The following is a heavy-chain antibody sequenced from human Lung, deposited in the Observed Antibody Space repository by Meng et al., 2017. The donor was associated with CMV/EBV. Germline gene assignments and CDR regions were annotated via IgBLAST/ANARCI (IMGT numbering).Heavy chain of an antibody. CDR2: ISSSGTYI. V-gene: IGHV3-21*01. CDR1: GFTFSSYS. CDR3: ARDVSPRSSAYFAIYYFYALDV. D-gene: IGHD2-21*01. Sequence: GGSXRLXCAASGFTFSSYSTNWVRQAPGKGLEWVSSISSSGTYIYYADSVKGRFTISRDNAQNSLYLQMNSLRAEDTAVYYCARDVSPRSSAYFAIYYFYALDVXGQGXTVTVSS. J-gene: IGHJ6*02.